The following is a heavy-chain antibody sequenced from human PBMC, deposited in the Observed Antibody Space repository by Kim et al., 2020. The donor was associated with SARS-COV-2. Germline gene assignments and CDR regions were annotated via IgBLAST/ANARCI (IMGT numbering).Heavy chain of an antibody. D-gene: IGHD3-10*01. Sequence: YGGTTNYAASVKGRFTISRDDSKSIAYLQMNSLQTEDTAIYYCTRGGSDYWGQGTLVTVSS. CDR2: YGGTT. CDR3: TRGGSDY. J-gene: IGHJ4*02. V-gene: IGHV3-49*02.